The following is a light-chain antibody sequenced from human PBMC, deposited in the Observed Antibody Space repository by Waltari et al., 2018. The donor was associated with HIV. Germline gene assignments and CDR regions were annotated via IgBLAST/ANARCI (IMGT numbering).Light chain of an antibody. Sequence: DIQMTQSPSSLSASVGDSVTITCKASQDISNCLNWYQQKPGEAPKLLIYDASNLEAGVPSTFSGSGSGTDFTLTISSLQPEDIATYYCQQYDNLPRRFTFGPGTKVEIK. CDR2: DAS. CDR1: QDISNC. V-gene: IGKV1-33*01. J-gene: IGKJ3*01. CDR3: QQYDNLPRRFT.